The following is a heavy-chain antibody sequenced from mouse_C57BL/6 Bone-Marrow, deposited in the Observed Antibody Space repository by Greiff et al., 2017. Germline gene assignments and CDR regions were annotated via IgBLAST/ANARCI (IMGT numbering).Heavy chain of an antibody. V-gene: IGHV5-6*01. CDR1: GFTFSSYG. J-gene: IGHJ2*01. CDR3: AVSPITTVVAFDY. CDR2: ISSGGSYT. Sequence: VQLQQSGGDLVKPGGSLKLSCAASGFTFSSYGMSWVRQTPDKRLEWVATISSGGSYTYYPDSVKGRFTISRDNAKNTLYLQMSSLKSEDTAMYYCAVSPITTVVAFDYWGQGTTLTVSS. D-gene: IGHD1-1*01.